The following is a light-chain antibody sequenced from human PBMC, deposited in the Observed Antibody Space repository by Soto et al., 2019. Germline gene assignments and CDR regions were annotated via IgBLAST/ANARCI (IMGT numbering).Light chain of an antibody. CDR3: QSYDSSLSAHYV. CDR2: GNS. V-gene: IGLV1-40*01. CDR1: SSNIGAGYD. Sequence: SVLTQPPSVSGAPGQRVTISCTGSSSNIGAGYDVHWYQQLPGTAPKLLIYGNSNRPSGVPDRFSGSKSGTSASLAITGLQAEDEADYYCQSYDSSLSAHYVFGTGTKLTVL. J-gene: IGLJ1*01.